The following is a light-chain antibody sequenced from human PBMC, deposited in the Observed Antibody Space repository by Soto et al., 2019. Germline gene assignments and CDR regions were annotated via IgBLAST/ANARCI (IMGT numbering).Light chain of an antibody. CDR1: SSDIGSYDH. CDR2: AVS. Sequence: QSVLTQPASVSGSPGQSITISCSGTSSDIGSYDHVAWYQQFPGKSPKLIIYAVSDRPSGVSDRFSGSKSGISASLTISGLQTEDQADYYCISYTYRQSYLFGTGTKVTVL. CDR3: ISYTYRQSYL. J-gene: IGLJ1*01. V-gene: IGLV2-14*03.